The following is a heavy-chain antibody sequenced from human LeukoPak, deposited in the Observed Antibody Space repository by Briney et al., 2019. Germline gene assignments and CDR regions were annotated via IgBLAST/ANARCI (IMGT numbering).Heavy chain of an antibody. CDR2: FDPEDGET. Sequence: ASVKVSCKVSGYTLTELSMHWVRQAPGKGLEWMGGFDPEDGETIYAQKFQGRVTMTEDTSTDTAYMELSSLRSEDTAVYYCATDRSSWSGYLGSYWYFDLWGRGTLVTVSS. D-gene: IGHD3-3*01. J-gene: IGHJ2*01. CDR1: GYTLTELS. V-gene: IGHV1-24*01. CDR3: ATDRSSWSGYLGSYWYFDL.